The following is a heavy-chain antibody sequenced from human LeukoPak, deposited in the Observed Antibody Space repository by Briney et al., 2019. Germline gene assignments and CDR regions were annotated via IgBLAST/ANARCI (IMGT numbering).Heavy chain of an antibody. Sequence: PSETLSLTCTVSGGSISNYYWTWIRQPPGKGLEWIGHIYYIGSTNYNPPLKSRVTISLDTSKKQFSLKLSSVTAADTAVYYCARWEYASSWFDPWGQGTLVTVSS. CDR3: ARWEYASSWFDP. CDR2: IYYIGST. J-gene: IGHJ5*02. D-gene: IGHD6-6*01. V-gene: IGHV4-59*08. CDR1: GGSISNYY.